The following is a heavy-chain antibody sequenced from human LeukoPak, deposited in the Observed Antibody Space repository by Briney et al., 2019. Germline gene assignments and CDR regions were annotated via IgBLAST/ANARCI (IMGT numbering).Heavy chain of an antibody. Sequence: GASVTVSCTASGYSFINYDINWVRQATGQGLEWMGWMNPDSGNTGYAQKFQGRVTMTRDTSISTAYMELSSLNSDDTAMYYCARSTMGALRTNDFWGQGTLVTVSS. V-gene: IGHV1-8*01. CDR3: ARSTMGALRTNDF. J-gene: IGHJ4*02. CDR1: GYSFINYD. CDR2: MNPDSGNT. D-gene: IGHD1-26*01.